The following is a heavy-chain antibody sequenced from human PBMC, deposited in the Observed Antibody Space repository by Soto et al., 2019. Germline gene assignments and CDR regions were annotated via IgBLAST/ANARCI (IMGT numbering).Heavy chain of an antibody. Sequence: GSLRLSCAASGFTFSNAWMSWVRQAPGKGLEWVGRIKSKTDGGTTDYAAPVKGRFTISRDDSKNTLYLQMNSLKTEDTAVYYCTTSLRYFDWLLLHYYYYYYMDVWGKGTTVTVSS. J-gene: IGHJ6*03. CDR1: GFTFSNAW. CDR2: IKSKTDGGTT. CDR3: TTSLRYFDWLLLHYYYYYYMDV. D-gene: IGHD3-9*01. V-gene: IGHV3-15*01.